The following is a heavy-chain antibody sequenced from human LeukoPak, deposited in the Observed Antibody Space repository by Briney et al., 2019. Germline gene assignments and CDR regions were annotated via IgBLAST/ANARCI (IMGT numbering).Heavy chain of an antibody. V-gene: IGHV3-11*04. CDR2: INIVGTNT. Sequence: GSLRLSCAASGFTFNDYYMSWIRQAPGKGLEWLSYINIVGTNTHYADSVKGRFTISRDNAKKSLYLEMNNLRAEDTAVYYCATDGAGFDTWGQGVLVTVSS. CDR3: ATDGAGFDT. J-gene: IGHJ5*02. CDR1: GFTFNDYY.